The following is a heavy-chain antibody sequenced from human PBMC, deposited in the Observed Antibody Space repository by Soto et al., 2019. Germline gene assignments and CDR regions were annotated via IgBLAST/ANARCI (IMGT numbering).Heavy chain of an antibody. CDR1: GFTVSSNY. D-gene: IGHD3-10*01. J-gene: IGHJ4*02. CDR2: IYSGGST. V-gene: IGHV3-66*01. Sequence: GGSLRLSCAASGFTVSSNYMSWVRQAPGKGLEWVSVIYSGGSTYYADSVKGRFTISRDNSKNTLYLQMNSLRAEDTAVYYCARESRYYGSGSYRDYWGQGTLVTVSS. CDR3: ARESRYYGSGSYRDY.